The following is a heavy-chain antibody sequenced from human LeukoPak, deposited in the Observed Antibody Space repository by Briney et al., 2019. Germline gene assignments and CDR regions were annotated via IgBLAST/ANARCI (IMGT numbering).Heavy chain of an antibody. CDR1: GFTFSSYS. V-gene: IGHV3-21*01. Sequence: GGSLRLSCAASGFTFSSYSMNWVRQAPGKGLEWVSSISSSSSYIYYADSVKGRFTISRDNAKNSLYLQMNSLRDEDTAVYYCARADFWSGPPQYYFDYWGQGTLVTVSS. J-gene: IGHJ4*02. CDR3: ARADFWSGPPQYYFDY. D-gene: IGHD3-3*01. CDR2: ISSSSSYI.